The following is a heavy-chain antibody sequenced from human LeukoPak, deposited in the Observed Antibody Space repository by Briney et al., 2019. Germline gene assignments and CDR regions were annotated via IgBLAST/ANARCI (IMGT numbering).Heavy chain of an antibody. CDR3: ARASSSSWLFDP. CDR1: GGSISSGGYY. V-gene: IGHV4-31*03. Sequence: SQTLSLTCTVSGGSISSGGYYWSWIRQHPGKGLEWIGYIYYSGSTYYNPSLKSRVTISVDTSKNQFSLKLSSVTAADTAVYCCARASSSSWLFDPWGQGTLVTVSS. D-gene: IGHD6-13*01. J-gene: IGHJ5*02. CDR2: IYYSGST.